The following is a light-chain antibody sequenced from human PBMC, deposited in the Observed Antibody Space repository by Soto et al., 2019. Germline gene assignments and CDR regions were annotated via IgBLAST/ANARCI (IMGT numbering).Light chain of an antibody. CDR1: QTVSSSY. CDR3: QQFSSSPGFT. Sequence: EIVLTQSPGTLSLSPGERATLSCRASQTVSSSYLAWYQQKPGQAPRLLIYGASSRATGIPDRFSGSGSGTVFTLTISRLEPEDFAVYYCQQFSSSPGFTYGPGTRVDIK. V-gene: IGKV3-20*01. CDR2: GAS. J-gene: IGKJ3*01.